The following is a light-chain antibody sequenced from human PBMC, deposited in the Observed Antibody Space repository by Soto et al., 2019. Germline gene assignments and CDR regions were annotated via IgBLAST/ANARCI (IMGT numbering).Light chain of an antibody. CDR2: KAS. Sequence: DIQMTQSPSTLSGSVGDRVTITCRASQTISSWLAWYQQKPGKAPKLLIYKASTLKSGVPSRFSGSGSGTEFTLTISSLQPDDFATYYCQHYNSYSEAFXQGTNLDIK. CDR3: QHYNSYSEA. J-gene: IGKJ1*01. V-gene: IGKV1-5*03. CDR1: QTISSW.